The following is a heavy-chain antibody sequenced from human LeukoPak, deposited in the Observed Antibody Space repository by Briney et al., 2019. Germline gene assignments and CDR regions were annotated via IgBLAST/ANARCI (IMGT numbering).Heavy chain of an antibody. Sequence: GGSLRLSCAASGFTASSNYMSWVRQAPGKGLEWVSVIYSGGSTYYADSVKGRFTISRDNSKNTLYLQMNSLRAEDTAVYYCARDSEAGYYFDYWGQGTLVTVSS. CDR3: ARDSEAGYYFDY. J-gene: IGHJ4*02. CDR2: IYSGGST. CDR1: GFTASSNY. D-gene: IGHD6-19*01. V-gene: IGHV3-53*01.